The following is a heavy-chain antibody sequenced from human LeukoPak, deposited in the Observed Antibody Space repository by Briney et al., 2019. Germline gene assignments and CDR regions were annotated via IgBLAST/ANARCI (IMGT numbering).Heavy chain of an antibody. CDR2: IKPKTDGETT. D-gene: IGHD1-26*01. Sequence: GGSLRLSCAASGFTFSNAYMNWVRQALGKGLEWVGRIKPKTDGETTEYAAPVKDRFSISRDDSKSMMYLQMNSLKTEDTAVYYCAKDRGISGSSENNWFDPWGRGTLVTVSS. CDR3: AKDRGISGSSENNWFDP. J-gene: IGHJ5*02. CDR1: GFTFSNAY. V-gene: IGHV3-15*07.